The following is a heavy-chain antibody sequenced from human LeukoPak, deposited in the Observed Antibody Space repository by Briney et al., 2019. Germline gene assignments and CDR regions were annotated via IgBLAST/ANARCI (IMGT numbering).Heavy chain of an antibody. CDR1: GFTFSSYA. Sequence: PGGSLRLSCAASGFTFSSYAMSWVRQAPGKGLEWVSVISDIGSSTYYADSVKGRFTISRDNSKNTLYLQMNSLRAEDTAVYYCARDWPTIAAAGTIPEYFQHWGQGTLVTVSS. CDR3: ARDWPTIAAAGTIPEYFQH. V-gene: IGHV3-23*01. D-gene: IGHD6-13*01. CDR2: ISDIGSST. J-gene: IGHJ1*01.